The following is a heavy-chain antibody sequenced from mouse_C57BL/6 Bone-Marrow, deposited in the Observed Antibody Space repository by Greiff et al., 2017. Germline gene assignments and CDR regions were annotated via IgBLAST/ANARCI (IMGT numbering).Heavy chain of an antibody. V-gene: IGHV1-81*01. J-gene: IGHJ1*03. D-gene: IGHD2-1*01. CDR2: IYPRSGNT. CDR3: ARYGNYWYFDV. CDR1: GYTFTSYG. Sequence: QVQLQQSGAELARPGASVKLSCKASGYTFTSYGISWVKQRTRQGLEWIGEIYPRSGNTYYNEKFKGKATLTADKSSSTAYMELRSLTSEDSAVYFCARYGNYWYFDVWGTGTTVTVSS.